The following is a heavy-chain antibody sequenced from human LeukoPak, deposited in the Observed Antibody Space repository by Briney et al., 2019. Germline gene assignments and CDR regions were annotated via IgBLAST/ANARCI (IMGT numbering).Heavy chain of an antibody. Sequence: PGGSLRPSCAASGFTLSRYWMHSGRQAPGKGLVWVSRINSDGSSTTYADSVKGRFTISRDNAKNTLYLQMNSLRAEDTAVYYCARGGADQLLPHPAPDYWGQGTLVTVSS. CDR2: INSDGSST. CDR1: GFTLSRYW. V-gene: IGHV3-74*01. CDR3: ARGGADQLLPHPAPDY. J-gene: IGHJ4*02. D-gene: IGHD2-2*01.